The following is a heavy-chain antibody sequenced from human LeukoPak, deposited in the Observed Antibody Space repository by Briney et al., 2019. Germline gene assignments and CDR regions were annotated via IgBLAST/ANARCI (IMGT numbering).Heavy chain of an antibody. V-gene: IGHV3-30-3*01. CDR1: GFTFSSYW. CDR3: ARDPGYSGYDRYYDY. CDR2: ISYDGSNK. D-gene: IGHD5-12*01. J-gene: IGHJ4*02. Sequence: PGGSLRLSCAASGFTFSSYWMSWVRQAPGKGLEWVAVISYDGSNKYYADSVRGRFTISRDNSKNTLYLQMNSLRAEDTAVYYCARDPGYSGYDRYYDYWGQGTLVTVSS.